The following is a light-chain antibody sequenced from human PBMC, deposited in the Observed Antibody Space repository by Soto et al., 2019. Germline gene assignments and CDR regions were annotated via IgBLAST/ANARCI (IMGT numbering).Light chain of an antibody. V-gene: IGKV3-20*01. J-gene: IGKJ5*01. CDR2: ATS. Sequence: EIVMTQSPATLSVSPGERATLSCRASQSVSSIYLAWDQQKPGQAPSLLIYATSSRATGIPDRFSGSGSGTDFSLTISRLEPEDFAVYYCQQYGSSPITFGQGTRLEIK. CDR3: QQYGSSPIT. CDR1: QSVSSIY.